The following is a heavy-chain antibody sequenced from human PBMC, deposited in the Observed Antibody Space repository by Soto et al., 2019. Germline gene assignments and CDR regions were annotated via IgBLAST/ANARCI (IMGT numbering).Heavy chain of an antibody. D-gene: IGHD6-13*01. J-gene: IGHJ5*02. CDR2: IIPIFGTA. CDR3: VRGQQLVLNWFDP. Sequence: GASVKVSCKASGGTFSSYAISWVRQAPGQGLEWMGGIIPIFGTANYAQKFQGRVTITADESTSTAYMELSSLRSEDTAVYYCVRGQQLVLNWFDPWGQGTLVTVSS. CDR1: GGTFSSYA. V-gene: IGHV1-69*13.